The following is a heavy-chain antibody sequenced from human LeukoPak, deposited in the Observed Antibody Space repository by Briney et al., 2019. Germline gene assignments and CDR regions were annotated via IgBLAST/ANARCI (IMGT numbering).Heavy chain of an antibody. J-gene: IGHJ5*02. CDR1: GYSFTSYW. D-gene: IGHD1-26*01. CDR2: IDPSDSYT. CDR3: AINGSIVGAP. Sequence: GESLKISCKGSGYSFTSYWISWARQMPGKGLEWMGRIDPSDSYTNYSPSFQGHVTISADKSISTAYLQWSSLKASDTAMYYCAINGSIVGAPWGQGAQVTVSS. V-gene: IGHV5-10-1*01.